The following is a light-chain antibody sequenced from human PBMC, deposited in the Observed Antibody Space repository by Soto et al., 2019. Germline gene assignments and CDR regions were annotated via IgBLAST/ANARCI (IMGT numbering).Light chain of an antibody. CDR1: QTISIY. Sequence: DIQMTQSPSSLSASVGDRVTITCRASQTISIYLNWYQQKPGKAPKLLIYGASSLQSGVPSRFSGSGSGTDFTLTISSLHPEDFATYYCQQSYSAPPYTFGQGTKLEIK. CDR2: GAS. V-gene: IGKV1-39*01. J-gene: IGKJ2*01. CDR3: QQSYSAPPYT.